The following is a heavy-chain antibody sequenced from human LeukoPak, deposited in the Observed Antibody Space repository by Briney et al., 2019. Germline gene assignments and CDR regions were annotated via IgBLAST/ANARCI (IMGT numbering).Heavy chain of an antibody. Sequence: SETLSLTCTVSGGSISSYYLGWIRQPPGKGLEWIGYIYYSGSTNYNPSLKSRVTISVDTSKNQFSLKLSSVTAADTAVYYCARGLYCGGDCYPSHYYYYYMDVWGKGTTVTISS. V-gene: IGHV4-59*01. CDR1: GGSISSYY. D-gene: IGHD2-21*02. J-gene: IGHJ6*03. CDR2: IYYSGST. CDR3: ARGLYCGGDCYPSHYYYYYMDV.